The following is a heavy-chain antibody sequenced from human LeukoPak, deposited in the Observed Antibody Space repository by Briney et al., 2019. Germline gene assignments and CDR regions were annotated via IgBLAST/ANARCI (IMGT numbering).Heavy chain of an antibody. V-gene: IGHV1-2*02. J-gene: IGHJ5*02. CDR1: GYTFTGYY. CDR2: INSDSGFT. CDR3: ARNFDMKGFDP. Sequence: GASVKVSCKASGYTFTGYYMNWVRQAPGQGLEWMGWINSDSGFTKYAQKFQGRVTMTRDTSITTVYMDLTRVTSDDTAVYYCARNFDMKGFDPWGQGTLVTVSS. D-gene: IGHD3-9*01.